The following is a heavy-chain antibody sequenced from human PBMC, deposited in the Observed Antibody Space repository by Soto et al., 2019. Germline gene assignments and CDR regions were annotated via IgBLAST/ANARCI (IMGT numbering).Heavy chain of an antibody. V-gene: IGHV3-7*01. Sequence: GGSLRLSCAASGFTFRSFWMSWVRQAPGKGLEWVANINQEGSADYYVDSMRGRLTISRDNAKNSLYLQMNSLRAEDTAVYYCAREAPIAQPDYWGQGTPVTVSS. CDR3: AREAPIAQPDY. CDR1: GFTFRSFW. D-gene: IGHD2-21*01. J-gene: IGHJ4*02. CDR2: INQEGSAD.